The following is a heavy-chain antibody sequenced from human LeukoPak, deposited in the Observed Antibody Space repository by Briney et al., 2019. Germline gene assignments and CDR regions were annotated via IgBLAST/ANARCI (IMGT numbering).Heavy chain of an antibody. CDR3: AKEGLQRYGLTHFDS. CDR1: GFIFSDYA. CDR2: VSGTGGST. V-gene: IGHV3-23*01. Sequence: PGGSLRLSCAASGFIFSDYAMSWVRLTAGKGLKWVAAVSGTGGSTFYADSVKGRFSITRDNSRTTVYLQMNSLRDEDTAVYYCAKEGLQRYGLTHFDSWGQGTRVTVSS. J-gene: IGHJ4*02. D-gene: IGHD3-9*01.